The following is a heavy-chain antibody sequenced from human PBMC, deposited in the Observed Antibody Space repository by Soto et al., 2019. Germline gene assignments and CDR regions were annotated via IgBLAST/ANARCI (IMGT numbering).Heavy chain of an antibody. J-gene: IGHJ4*02. Sequence: EVQLLESGGGLVQPGGSLRLSCAASGFTFNNYAMTWVRQAPGKGLEWVSAISGGGDTTSYADSVQGRFTVSRDGSKNTLDLQRSSLRAEDTALYYCAKGRGGSGSLTPRVDFWGQGTLVTVSS. CDR2: ISGGGDTT. D-gene: IGHD3-10*01. CDR3: AKGRGGSGSLTPRVDF. CDR1: GFTFNNYA. V-gene: IGHV3-23*01.